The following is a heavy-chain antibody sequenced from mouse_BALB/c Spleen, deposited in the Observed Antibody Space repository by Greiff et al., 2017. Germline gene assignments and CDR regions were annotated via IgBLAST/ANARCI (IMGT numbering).Heavy chain of an antibody. V-gene: IGHV3-6*02. J-gene: IGHJ3*01. CDR2: ISYDGSN. Sequence: ESGPGLVKPSQSLSLTCSVTGYSITSGYYWNWIRQFPGNKLEWMGYISYDGSNNYNPSLKNRISITRDTSKNQFFLKLNSVTTEDTATYYCARDGGGFAYWGRGTLVTVSA. CDR1: GYSITSGYY. CDR3: ARDGGGFAY.